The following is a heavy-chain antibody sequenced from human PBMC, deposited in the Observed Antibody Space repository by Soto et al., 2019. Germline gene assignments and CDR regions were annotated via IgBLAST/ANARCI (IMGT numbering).Heavy chain of an antibody. CDR2: IKQDGSEK. J-gene: IGHJ4*02. V-gene: IGHV3-7*01. CDR3: ARSPISGLDYFDY. CDR1: GFTFSSYW. D-gene: IGHD3-16*01. Sequence: GGSLRLSCAASGFTFSSYWMSWVRQAPGKGLEWVANIKQDGSEKYYVDSVKGRFTISRDNAKNSLYLQMNSLRAEDTAVYYCARSPISGLDYFDYWGQGTLVTVSS.